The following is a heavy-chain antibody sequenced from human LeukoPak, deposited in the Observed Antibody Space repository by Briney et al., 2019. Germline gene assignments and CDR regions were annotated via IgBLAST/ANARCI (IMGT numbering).Heavy chain of an antibody. J-gene: IGHJ6*02. CDR1: GGTFSSYA. V-gene: IGHV1-18*01. CDR3: ARYYYYGMDV. CDR2: ISAYNGNT. Sequence: VASVKVSCKASGGTFSSYAISWVRQAPGQGLEWMGWISAYNGNTNYAQKLQGRVTMTTDTSTSTAYMELRSLRSDDTAVYYCARYYYYGMDVWGQGTTVTVSS.